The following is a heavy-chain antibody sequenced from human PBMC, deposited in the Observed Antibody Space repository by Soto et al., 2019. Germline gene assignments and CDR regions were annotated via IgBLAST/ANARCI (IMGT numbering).Heavy chain of an antibody. D-gene: IGHD3-16*01. V-gene: IGHV3-33*01. CDR1: GFTFSNYG. J-gene: IGHJ4*02. CDR2: IWYDGSNK. CDR3: GRGRGSYYGERDY. Sequence: QVQLVESGGGVVQPGRSLRLSCAASGFTFSNYGMHWVRQAPGKGLEWVAVIWYDGSNKYYEDSVKGRFAISRDNSKDTLYLQMNSLRAEDTAVYRCGRGRGSYYGERDYWGQGTLVTVSS.